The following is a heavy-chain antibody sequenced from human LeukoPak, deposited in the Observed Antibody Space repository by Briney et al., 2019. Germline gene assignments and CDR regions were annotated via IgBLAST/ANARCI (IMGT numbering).Heavy chain of an antibody. D-gene: IGHD3-22*01. V-gene: IGHV3-30-3*01. J-gene: IGHJ4*02. CDR1: GFTFSSYA. CDR2: ISYDGSNK. Sequence: PGGSLRLSCAASGFTFSSYAMHWVRQAPGKGLEWVAVISYDGSNKYYADSVKGRFTISIDNSKNTLYLQMNSLTAEDTAVYYCARGPHYYDSSYALGYWGQGTLVTVSS. CDR3: ARGPHYYDSSYALGY.